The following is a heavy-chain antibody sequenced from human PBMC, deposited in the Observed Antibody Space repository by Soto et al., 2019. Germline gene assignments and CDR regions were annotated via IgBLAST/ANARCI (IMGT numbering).Heavy chain of an antibody. Sequence: SETLSLTCAVYGGSFNDYYWSWIRQPPGKGLEWIGEINHSGSTKYNPSLESRVIVSVDTSKNQFSLKLISVTAADTAVYYCASQRDTAMVFDYWGRGTLVTVSS. CDR3: ASQRDTAMVFDY. J-gene: IGHJ4*02. CDR2: INHSGST. V-gene: IGHV4-34*01. CDR1: GGSFNDYY. D-gene: IGHD5-18*01.